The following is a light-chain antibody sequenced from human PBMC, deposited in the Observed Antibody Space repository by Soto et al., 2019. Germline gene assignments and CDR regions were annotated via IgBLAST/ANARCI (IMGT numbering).Light chain of an antibody. Sequence: DIVMTQSPLSLPVTPGEPASISCRSSQSLRHHNGYYDLDWYLQKPGQSPQVLIYLGSNRASGVPDRVSGSGSGTVFTLKISRVEAEDVGVYYCIQTLQAPYSFGQGTKLEIK. CDR2: LGS. CDR3: IQTLQAPYS. CDR1: QSLRHHNGYYD. J-gene: IGKJ2*01. V-gene: IGKV2-28*01.